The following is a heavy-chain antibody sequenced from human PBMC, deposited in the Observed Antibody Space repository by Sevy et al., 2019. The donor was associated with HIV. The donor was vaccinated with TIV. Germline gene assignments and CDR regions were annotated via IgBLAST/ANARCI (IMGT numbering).Heavy chain of an antibody. D-gene: IGHD2-8*02. V-gene: IGHV3-23*01. CDR1: GFTLSSYA. J-gene: IGHJ5*02. CDR3: AKALVETEDKNEFDP. CDR2: ISISGADK. Sequence: GGSLRLSCAASGFTLSSYAMSWVRQAPGKGLEWVSSISISGADKYYADSVKGRFTNSRDNSQNRLYLQMNSLRAEDTALYYCAKALVETEDKNEFDPWGQGTLVTVSS.